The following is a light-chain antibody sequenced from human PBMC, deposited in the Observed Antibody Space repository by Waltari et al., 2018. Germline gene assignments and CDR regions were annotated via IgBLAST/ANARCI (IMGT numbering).Light chain of an antibody. CDR2: ASS. V-gene: IGKV3-20*01. CDR1: QNIGHY. Sequence: IVLTQSPGTLSLSPGGRATLSCRTSQNIGHYLAWYQQKPGQAPRLLISASSTRATGIPDRFSGSGSVADFSLTITGLEPDDFAVYYCQHHFRLPATFGQGTKV. J-gene: IGKJ1*01. CDR3: QHHFRLPAT.